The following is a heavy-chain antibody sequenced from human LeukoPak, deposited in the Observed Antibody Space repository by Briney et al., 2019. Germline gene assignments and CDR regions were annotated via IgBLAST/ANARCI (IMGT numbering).Heavy chain of an antibody. CDR3: ARDLAVAGVYYYYYYGMDV. CDR1: GYTFTGYY. D-gene: IGHD6-19*01. V-gene: IGHV1-2*02. J-gene: IGHJ6*02. Sequence: ASVKVSCKASGYTFTGYYMRWVRQAPGQGLEWMGWINPNSGGTNYAQKFQGRVTMTRDTSISTAYMELSRLRSDDTAVYYCARDLAVAGVYYYYYYGMDVWGQGTTVTVSS. CDR2: INPNSGGT.